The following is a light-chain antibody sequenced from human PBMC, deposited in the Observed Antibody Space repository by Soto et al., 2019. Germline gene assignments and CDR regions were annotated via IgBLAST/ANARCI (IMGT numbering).Light chain of an antibody. CDR1: QTISNW. CDR2: KAS. Sequence: IQMTQSPSTLSASVGDRVTITCRASQTISNWLAWYQQKPGKAPKLLIYKASTLESGVPSRFSGSGSGTVFTLTISSMQPDVFATYYCQQYDTYWTFGQGTKVDIK. J-gene: IGKJ1*01. V-gene: IGKV1-5*03. CDR3: QQYDTYWT.